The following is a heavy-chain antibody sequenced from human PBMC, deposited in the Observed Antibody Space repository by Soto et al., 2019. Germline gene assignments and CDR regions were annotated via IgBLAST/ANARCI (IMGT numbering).Heavy chain of an antibody. D-gene: IGHD3-16*01. Sequence: PGGSLRLSCAASGFTFSSYSMNWVRQAPGKGLEWVSSISSSSSYIYYADSVKGRFTTSRDNAKNSLYLQMNSLRAEDTAVYYCARSYVDTDYYYYYMDVWGKGTTVTVSS. CDR2: ISSSSSYI. J-gene: IGHJ6*03. V-gene: IGHV3-21*01. CDR3: ARSYVDTDYYYYYMDV. CDR1: GFTFSSYS.